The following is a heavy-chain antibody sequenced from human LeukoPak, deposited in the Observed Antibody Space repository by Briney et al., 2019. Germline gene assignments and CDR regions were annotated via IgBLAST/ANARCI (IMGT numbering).Heavy chain of an antibody. CDR1: GDSICSYY. D-gene: IGHD2-8*02. Sequence: SETLSLTCTVSGDSICSYYWSWIRQPPGKRLEWIGYIYYTGSTNYNSSLKSRVSISVDTSKNHFSLNLSSVTAADTAVYYCVRSGPYWNYYGMDVWGQGTTVTVPS. V-gene: IGHV4-59*01. CDR3: VRSGPYWNYYGMDV. J-gene: IGHJ6*02. CDR2: IYYTGST.